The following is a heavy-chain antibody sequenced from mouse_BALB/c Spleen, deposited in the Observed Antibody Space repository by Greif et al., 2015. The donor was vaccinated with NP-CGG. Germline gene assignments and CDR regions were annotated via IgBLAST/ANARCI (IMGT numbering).Heavy chain of an antibody. Sequence: EVKLVESGGGLVKPGGSLKLSCAASGFTFSDYYMYWVRQTPEKRLEWVATISDGGSYTYYPDSVKGRFTISRDNAKNNLYLQMSRLKSEDTAMYYCARDKVRRVYYYAMDYWGQGTSVTVSS. D-gene: IGHD2-14*01. V-gene: IGHV5-4*02. CDR1: GFTFSDYY. CDR3: ARDKVRRVYYYAMDY. CDR2: ISDGGSYT. J-gene: IGHJ4*01.